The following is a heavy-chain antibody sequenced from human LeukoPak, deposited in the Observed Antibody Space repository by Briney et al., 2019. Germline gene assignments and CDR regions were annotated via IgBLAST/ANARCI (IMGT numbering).Heavy chain of an antibody. Sequence: GGSLRLSCAASGFTFSSYDMSWVRQAPGKGLEWVSAVTASGGSTNYGDSVKGRFTISRDNSKNTLYLQVNSLRAEDTAVYYCAKDLAAWELPPHAFDIWGQGTMVTVSS. D-gene: IGHD1-26*01. CDR1: GFTFSSYD. J-gene: IGHJ3*02. CDR2: VTASGGST. V-gene: IGHV3-23*01. CDR3: AKDLAAWELPPHAFDI.